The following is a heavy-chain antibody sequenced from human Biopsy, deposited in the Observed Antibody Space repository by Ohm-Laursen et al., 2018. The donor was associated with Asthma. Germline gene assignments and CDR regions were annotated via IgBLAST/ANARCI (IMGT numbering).Heavy chain of an antibody. CDR2: IYYSGST. D-gene: IGHD3-3*01. J-gene: IGHJ5*02. V-gene: IGHV4-39*01. CDR3: ARFTASITIFGVVNNWFDP. CDR1: GGSISSSSYY. Sequence: TLSLTCTVSGGSISSSSYYWGWIRQPPGKGLEWIGSIYYSGSTYYNPSLKSRVTISVDTSKNQFSLKLSSVTAADTAVYYCARFTASITIFGVVNNWFDPWGQGTQVTVSS.